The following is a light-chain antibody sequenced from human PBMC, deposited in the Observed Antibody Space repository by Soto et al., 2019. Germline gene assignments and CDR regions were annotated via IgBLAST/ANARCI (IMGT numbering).Light chain of an antibody. V-gene: IGKV4-1*01. J-gene: IGKJ4*01. CDR1: QSLLYSSNNKNY. Sequence: DIVMTQSPDSLAVSLGERATINCKSSQSLLYSSNNKNYLTWYQHKPGQPPKLLIYWASTRKSGVPDRFSGSGSGTDSTLTISSLQAEDVAVYYCQQYYSIPPTFGGGTKVEIK. CDR2: WAS. CDR3: QQYYSIPPT.